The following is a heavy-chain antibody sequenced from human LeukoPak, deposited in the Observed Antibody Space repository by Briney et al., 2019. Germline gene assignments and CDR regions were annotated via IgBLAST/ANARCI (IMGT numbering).Heavy chain of an antibody. Sequence: GGSLRLSCAASGFTFSSYAMHWVRQAPGKGLEWVAVISYDGSNKYYADSVKGRFTISRDNSKNTLYLQMNSLRAEDTAVYYCARVISRCSSTSCYYLDAFYNWGQGTMVTVSS. CDR1: GFTFSSYA. V-gene: IGHV3-30*04. CDR2: ISYDGSNK. J-gene: IGHJ3*02. CDR3: ARVISRCSSTSCYYLDAFYN. D-gene: IGHD2-2*01.